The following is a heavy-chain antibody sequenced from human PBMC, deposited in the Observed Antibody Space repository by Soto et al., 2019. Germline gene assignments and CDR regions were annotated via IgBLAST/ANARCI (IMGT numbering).Heavy chain of an antibody. CDR2: ISAYNGNT. J-gene: IGHJ6*02. CDR3: ARVFPNYYYYYGMDV. Sequence: GASVKVSCKASGYTFTSYGISWVRQAPGQGLEWMGWISAYNGNTNYAQKLQGRVTMTTDTSTSTAYMELRSLRSDDTAVYYCARVFPNYYYYYGMDVWGQGTTVTLSS. V-gene: IGHV1-18*01. CDR1: GYTFTSYG.